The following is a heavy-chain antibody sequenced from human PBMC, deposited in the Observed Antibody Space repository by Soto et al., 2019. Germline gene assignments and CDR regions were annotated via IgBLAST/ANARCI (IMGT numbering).Heavy chain of an antibody. V-gene: IGHV4-30-4*01. D-gene: IGHD6-6*01. Sequence: SETLSLTCTVSGGSISSGDYYWSWIRQPPGKGLEWIGYIYYSGSTYYTPSLRSRVTISVDTSKNQFSLKLSSVTAADTAVYYCARDVLYSTSRIDSWGQGTLVTVLL. CDR1: GGSISSGDYY. CDR2: IYYSGST. J-gene: IGHJ4*02. CDR3: ARDVLYSTSRIDS.